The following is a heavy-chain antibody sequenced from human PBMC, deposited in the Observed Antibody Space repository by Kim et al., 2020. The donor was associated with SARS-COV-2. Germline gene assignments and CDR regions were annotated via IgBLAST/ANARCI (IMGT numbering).Heavy chain of an antibody. J-gene: IGHJ5*02. D-gene: IGHD6-13*01. Sequence: AQKFQGRVIMTRDTTTSTVYMELSSLRSEDTAVYYCARLIAAAGYKWFDPWGQGTPVTVSS. V-gene: IGHV1-46*01. CDR3: ARLIAAAGYKWFDP.